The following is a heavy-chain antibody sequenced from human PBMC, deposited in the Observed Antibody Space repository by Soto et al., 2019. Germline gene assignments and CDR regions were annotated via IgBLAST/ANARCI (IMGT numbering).Heavy chain of an antibody. CDR1: GGSISSYY. CDR3: ARAGLVVANDY. Sequence: QVQLQESGPGLVKPSETLSLTCTVSGGSISSYYWSWIRQPPGKGLKWIGYIYYSGSTNYNLSLKSRVTISVDTSKNQSCLKLSSVTAADTAVYYCARAGLVVANDYWGQGTLVTVSS. V-gene: IGHV4-59*01. D-gene: IGHD2-15*01. J-gene: IGHJ4*02. CDR2: IYYSGST.